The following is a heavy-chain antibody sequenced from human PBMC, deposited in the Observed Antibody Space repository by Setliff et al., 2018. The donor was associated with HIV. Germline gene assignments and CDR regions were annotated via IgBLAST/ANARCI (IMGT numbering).Heavy chain of an antibody. CDR1: GGTFRTFT. CDR2: IIPIFDTT. Sequence: VKVSCKASGGTFRTFTISWVRQAPGQGLEWMGGIIPIFDTTKYAQKFQNRVTISADESTSTAYMDLTSLKSDDTAVYYCARDPTAPSITIFGVVGATYWFDPWGPGTLVTVSS. D-gene: IGHD3-3*01. J-gene: IGHJ5*02. CDR3: ARDPTAPSITIFGVVGATYWFDP. V-gene: IGHV1-69*13.